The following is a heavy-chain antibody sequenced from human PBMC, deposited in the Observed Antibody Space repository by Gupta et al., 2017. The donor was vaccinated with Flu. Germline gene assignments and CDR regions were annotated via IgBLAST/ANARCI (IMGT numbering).Heavy chain of an antibody. Sequence: TWIRQHPGKGLEWIGHIYYSGGTYYNPSLTSRVSMSVGTSKNHFSLELSSVTAADSAVYYCARGVYTNRWYCDSWGLGTLVTVSS. CDR3: ARGVYTNRWYCDS. V-gene: IGHV4-31*02. D-gene: IGHD6-13*01. J-gene: IGHJ4*02. CDR2: IYYSGGT.